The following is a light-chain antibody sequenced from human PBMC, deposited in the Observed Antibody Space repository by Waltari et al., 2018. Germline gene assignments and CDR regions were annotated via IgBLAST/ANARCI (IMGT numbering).Light chain of an antibody. CDR2: KAS. CDR1: QIISKW. CDR3: QQYNSYSLLT. J-gene: IGKJ4*01. Sequence: DIQMNQSSSTLSASVGDRFTITCRASQIISKWFAWYQQKPGKAPKLLIYKASTLESGVPSRFSGSGSGTEFTLTISSLQPDDFATYYCQQYNSYSLLTFGGGTKVEIK. V-gene: IGKV1-5*03.